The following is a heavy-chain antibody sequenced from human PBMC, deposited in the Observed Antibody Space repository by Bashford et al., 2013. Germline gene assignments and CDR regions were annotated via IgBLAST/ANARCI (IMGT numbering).Heavy chain of an antibody. D-gene: IGHD4/OR15-4a*01. CDR2: INHSGST. V-gene: IGHV4-34*01. CDR3: ASGVLFDY. J-gene: IGHJ4*02. Sequence: SWIRQPPRKGLEWIGEINHSGSTNYNPSLKSRVTISVDTSKNQFSLKLSSVTAADTAVYYCASGVLFDYWGQGTLVTVSS.